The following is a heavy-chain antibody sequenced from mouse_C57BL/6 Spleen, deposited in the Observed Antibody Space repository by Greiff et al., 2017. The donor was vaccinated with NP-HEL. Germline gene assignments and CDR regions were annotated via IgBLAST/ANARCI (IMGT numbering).Heavy chain of an antibody. V-gene: IGHV1-18*01. CDR2: INPNNGGT. J-gene: IGHJ4*01. Sequence: VQLQQSGPELVKPGASVKIPCKASGYTFTDYNMDWVKQSHGKSLEWIGDINPNNGGTIYNQKFKGKATLTVDKSSSTAYMELRSLTSEDTAVYYCARSRQLRLPFYAMDYWGQGTSVTVSS. CDR3: ARSRQLRLPFYAMDY. D-gene: IGHD3-2*02. CDR1: GYTFTDYN.